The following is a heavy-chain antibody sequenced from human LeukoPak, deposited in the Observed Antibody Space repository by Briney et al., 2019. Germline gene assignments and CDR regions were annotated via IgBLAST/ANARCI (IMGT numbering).Heavy chain of an antibody. J-gene: IGHJ4*02. CDR1: GFTVHYNY. D-gene: IGHD3-9*01. Sequence: GGSLRLSCAASGFTVHYNYMSWVRQAPGKGLEWVSIIYSGGSTFYADSVKGRFIISRDNSKNTLYLQMNSLRAEDTAVYYCAADYFDILTGYFDFWGPGTLVTVSS. CDR2: IYSGGST. CDR3: AADYFDILTGYFDF. V-gene: IGHV3-66*02.